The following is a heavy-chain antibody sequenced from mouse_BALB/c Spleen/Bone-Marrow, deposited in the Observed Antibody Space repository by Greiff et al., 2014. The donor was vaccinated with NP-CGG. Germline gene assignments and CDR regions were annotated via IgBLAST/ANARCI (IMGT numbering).Heavy chain of an antibody. Sequence: QVQLQQSGTELVKPGASVELSCKASGYTFTSYWIHWVKQGPGQGLEWIGEIHPSNGRTNYSEKFKTKATLTVDKSSSTAHMQLSSLTSEDSAVYYCARGTARAMMDYWGQGTSVTVSS. CDR1: GYTFTSYW. D-gene: IGHD3-2*01. J-gene: IGHJ4*01. V-gene: IGHV1S81*02. CDR2: IHPSNGRT. CDR3: ARGTARAMMDY.